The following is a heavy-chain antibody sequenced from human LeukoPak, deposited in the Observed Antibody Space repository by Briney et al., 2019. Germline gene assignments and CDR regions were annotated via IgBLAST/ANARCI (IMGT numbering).Heavy chain of an antibody. Sequence: SETLSLTCTVFGGSISNYYWSWIRQPPGKGLEWIGYIYYSGSTNYNPSLRSRVTISVDTSKNQFSLKLTSVTAADTAVYYCARSPGIAAAGTAFYFDYWGQGTLVTVSS. CDR3: ARSPGIAAAGTAFYFDY. CDR1: GGSISNYY. CDR2: IYYSGST. J-gene: IGHJ4*02. D-gene: IGHD6-13*01. V-gene: IGHV4-59*01.